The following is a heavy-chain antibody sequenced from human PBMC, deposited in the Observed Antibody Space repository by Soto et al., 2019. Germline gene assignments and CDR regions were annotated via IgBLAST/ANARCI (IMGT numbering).Heavy chain of an antibody. CDR2: IYRGGTT. D-gene: IGHD3-3*01. CDR3: ARATEWNALDI. Sequence: DVQLVETGGGLIQPGGSLRLSCAASGFSVSGDYMNWVRQGPGKGLEWVSVIYRGGTTYYADSVRGRFTISRDDSENTRFLQMNSLRAEDTAVYYCARATEWNALDIWGQGTMVTVSS. J-gene: IGHJ3*02. CDR1: GFSVSGDY. V-gene: IGHV3-53*02.